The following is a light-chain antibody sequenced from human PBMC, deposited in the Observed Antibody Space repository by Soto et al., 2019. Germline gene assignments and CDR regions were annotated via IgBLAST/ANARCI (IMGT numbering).Light chain of an antibody. CDR3: QQIYSAPLT. Sequence: DIQMTQSPSSLSASVGDRVTITCRASQSITTYLNWYRQKPGKATKLLIYAASSLQSGVPSRFSGSGSETEFTLSISSLRPEDFATYFCQQIYSAPLTFGGGTKVEIK. V-gene: IGKV1-39*01. CDR1: QSITTY. J-gene: IGKJ4*01. CDR2: AAS.